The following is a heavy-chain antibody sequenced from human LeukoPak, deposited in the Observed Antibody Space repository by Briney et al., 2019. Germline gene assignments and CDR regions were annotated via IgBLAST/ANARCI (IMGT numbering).Heavy chain of an antibody. V-gene: IGHV3-7*01. CDR1: EFTFSSYS. CDR2: IKKDGSDK. D-gene: IGHD2-8*01. J-gene: IGHJ4*02. CDR3: ATDPAGVGSESY. Sequence: GGSLRLSCAASEFTFSSYSMNWVRQAPGKGLEWVANIKKDGSDKYYVDSVKGRFTISRDNTKSSLFLQMNSLRAEDTAVYYCATDPAGVGSESYWGQGTLVTVSS.